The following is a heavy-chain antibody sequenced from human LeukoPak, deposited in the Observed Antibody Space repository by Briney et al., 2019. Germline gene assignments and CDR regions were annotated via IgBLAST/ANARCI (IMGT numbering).Heavy chain of an antibody. CDR2: IYHSGST. CDR1: GGSISSYY. D-gene: IGHD3-10*01. J-gene: IGHJ4*02. CDR3: ARDLYPGSYLDY. V-gene: IGHV4-38-2*02. Sequence: PSETLSLTCTVSGGSISSYYWSWIRQPPGKGLEWIGSIYHSGSTYYNPSLKSRVTISVDTSKNQFSLKLSSVTAADTAVYYCARDLYPGSYLDYWGQGTLVTVSS.